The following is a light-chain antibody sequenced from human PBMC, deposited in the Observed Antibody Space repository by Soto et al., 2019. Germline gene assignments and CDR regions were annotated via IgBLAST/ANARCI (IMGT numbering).Light chain of an antibody. CDR3: QQSYSTLIT. J-gene: IGKJ5*01. Sequence: GDSVTITCRASQSITIWLAWYQQKPGKAPKLLIYEASTLQSGVPSRFSGGGSGTDFTLTISSLQPEDFATYYCQQSYSTLITFGQGTRLEIK. CDR1: QSITIW. V-gene: IGKV1-12*01. CDR2: EAS.